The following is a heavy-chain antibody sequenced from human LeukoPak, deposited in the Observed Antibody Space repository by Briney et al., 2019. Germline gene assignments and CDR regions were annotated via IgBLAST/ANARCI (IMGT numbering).Heavy chain of an antibody. J-gene: IGHJ6*03. CDR1: GFTFSSYW. CDR2: INKDGSIT. CDR3: ARVPGPLGYYYYYMDV. V-gene: IGHV3-74*01. D-gene: IGHD1-14*01. Sequence: GGSLRLSCAASGFTFSSYWMSWVRQAPGKGPEWVSRINKDGSITNFADSVKGRFTISRDNAKNTVYLQMNSLRAEDTAVYYCARVPGPLGYYYYYMDVWGKGTTVTVSS.